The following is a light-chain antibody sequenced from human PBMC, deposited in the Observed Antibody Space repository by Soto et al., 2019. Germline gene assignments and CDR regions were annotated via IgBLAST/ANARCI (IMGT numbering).Light chain of an antibody. CDR1: QSIDTW. V-gene: IGKV1-5*01. CDR2: DAS. Sequence: DIPMTQSPSILSASFVDRVTITCRASQSIDTWVAWYQQKQGKAPKLLIYDASSLESGVPSRFSGSGSGTEFTLTISSLQPDDFGSYYCQQYDSNSGTFGQGTKVDIK. CDR3: QQYDSNSGT. J-gene: IGKJ1*01.